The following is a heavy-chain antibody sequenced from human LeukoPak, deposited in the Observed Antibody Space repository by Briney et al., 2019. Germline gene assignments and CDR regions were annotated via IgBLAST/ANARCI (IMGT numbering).Heavy chain of an antibody. V-gene: IGHV1-2*02. CDR1: GYTFTGYY. Sequence: GASVKVSCKASGYTFTGYYMHWVRQAPGQGLEWMGWINPNSGGTNYAQKFQGRVTMTRDTSISTAYMELSRLRSDDTAVYYCARGLNVKAVAGTPDYWGQGTLVTVSS. CDR2: INPNSGGT. CDR3: ARGLNVKAVAGTPDY. D-gene: IGHD6-19*01. J-gene: IGHJ4*02.